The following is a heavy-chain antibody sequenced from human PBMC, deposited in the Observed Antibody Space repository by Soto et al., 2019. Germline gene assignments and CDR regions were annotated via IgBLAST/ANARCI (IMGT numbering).Heavy chain of an antibody. CDR3: ARAQKDSSSWYSLFAGDYYYYYMDV. CDR1: GYTFTSYD. J-gene: IGHJ6*03. V-gene: IGHV1-8*01. Sequence: QVQLVQSGAEVKKPGASVKVSCKASGYTFTSYDINWVRQATGQGLEWMGWMNPNSGNTGYAQKFPGRVTMTRNTSISTTYMERSSLRSEDTAVYYCARAQKDSSSWYSLFAGDYYYYYMDVCGKGTTVTVSS. CDR2: MNPNSGNT. D-gene: IGHD6-13*01.